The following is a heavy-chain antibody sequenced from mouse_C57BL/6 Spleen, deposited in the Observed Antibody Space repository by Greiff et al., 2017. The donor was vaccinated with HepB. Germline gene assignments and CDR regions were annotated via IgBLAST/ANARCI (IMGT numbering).Heavy chain of an antibody. Sequence: EVQLQQSGPELVKPGASVKISCKASGYTFTDYYMNWVKQSHGKSLEWIGDINPNNGGTRYNQKFKGKATLTVDKSSSTDYMELRSLTSEDSAVYYCAILSNWDGYWGQGTTLTVSS. CDR1: GYTFTDYY. D-gene: IGHD4-1*01. CDR2: INPNNGGT. V-gene: IGHV1-26*01. CDR3: AILSNWDGY. J-gene: IGHJ2*01.